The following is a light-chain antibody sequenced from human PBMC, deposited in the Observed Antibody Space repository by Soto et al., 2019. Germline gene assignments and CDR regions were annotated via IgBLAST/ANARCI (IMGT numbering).Light chain of an antibody. J-gene: IGKJ1*01. CDR1: QSVSIH. Sequence: ETVMTQSPGTLSVSLGERATLSCRASQSVSIHLAWYQQKPGQAPRLLIYDTSTRATGSPARFSGSGSGTDFTLTISSLEPEDFAVYYCQQRSDWPWTFGQGTKVDIK. CDR3: QQRSDWPWT. CDR2: DTS. V-gene: IGKV3-11*01.